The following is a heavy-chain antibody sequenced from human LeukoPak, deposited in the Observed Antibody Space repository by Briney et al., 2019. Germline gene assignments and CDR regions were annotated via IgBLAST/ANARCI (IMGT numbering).Heavy chain of an antibody. CDR3: ARALSGDPTYYYYYYMDV. V-gene: IGHV1-69*06. Sequence: ASVKVSCKASGGTFSSYAISWVRQAPGQGLEWMGGIIPIFGTANYAQKFQGRVTITADKSTSTAYMELSSLRSEDTAVYYCARALSGDPTYYYYYYMDVWGKGTTVTVSS. D-gene: IGHD4-17*01. CDR1: GGTFSSYA. J-gene: IGHJ6*03. CDR2: IIPIFGTA.